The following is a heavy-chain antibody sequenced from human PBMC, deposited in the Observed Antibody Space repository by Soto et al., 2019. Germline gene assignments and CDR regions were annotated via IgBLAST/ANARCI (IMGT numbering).Heavy chain of an antibody. V-gene: IGHV4-39*01. J-gene: IGHJ5*02. Sequence: SETLSLTCTVSGGSISSSSYYWGWIRQPPGKGLEWIGSIYYSGSTYYNPSLKSRVTISVDTSKNQFSLKLSSVTAADTAVYYCASRLNDYGDMGWFDPWGQGTLVTSPQ. CDR1: GGSISSSSYY. CDR3: ASRLNDYGDMGWFDP. D-gene: IGHD4-17*01. CDR2: IYYSGST.